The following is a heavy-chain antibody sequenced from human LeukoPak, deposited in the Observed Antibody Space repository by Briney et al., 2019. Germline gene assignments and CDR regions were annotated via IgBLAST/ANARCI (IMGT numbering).Heavy chain of an antibody. CDR2: MNPNSGNT. D-gene: IGHD6-13*01. V-gene: IGHV1-8*03. Sequence: ASVTLSCKASGYTFTSYDINWVRQATGQGLEWMGWMNPNSGNTGYAQKFQGRVTITRNTSISTAYMELSSLRSEDTAVYYCARGRGSSWPGNYWGQGTLVTVSS. CDR3: ARGRGSSWPGNY. CDR1: GYTFTSYD. J-gene: IGHJ4*02.